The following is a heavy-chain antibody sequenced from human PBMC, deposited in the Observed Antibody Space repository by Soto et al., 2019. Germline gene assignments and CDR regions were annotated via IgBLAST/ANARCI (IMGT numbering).Heavy chain of an antibody. V-gene: IGHV3-53*01. CDR2: IYAGGNT. CDR3: ARVTTFYDILTSSYALNYFDY. CDR1: GFSVTSNC. D-gene: IGHD3-9*01. Sequence: GGSLRLSCAASGFSVTSNCMTWVRQAPGKGLECVSVIYAGGNTYYPDSVKGRFTISSDNSKNTLFLQMNNLRAEDTAVYYCARVTTFYDILTSSYALNYFDYWGQGTRVTFSS. J-gene: IGHJ4*02.